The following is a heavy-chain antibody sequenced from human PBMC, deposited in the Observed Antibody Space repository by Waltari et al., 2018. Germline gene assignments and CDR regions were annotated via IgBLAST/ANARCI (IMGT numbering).Heavy chain of an antibody. Sequence: QVQLVQSGAEVKKPGASVTVSCKASGYTFTSYGISWVRQAPRQGLEGMGWISAYNGNTNYAQKLQGRGTMTTDTSTSTAYMELRSLRSDDTAVYYCARVGAYCGGDCYSPPDYWGQGTLVTVSS. J-gene: IGHJ4*02. CDR3: ARVGAYCGGDCYSPPDY. V-gene: IGHV1-18*04. CDR2: ISAYNGNT. D-gene: IGHD2-21*02. CDR1: GYTFTSYG.